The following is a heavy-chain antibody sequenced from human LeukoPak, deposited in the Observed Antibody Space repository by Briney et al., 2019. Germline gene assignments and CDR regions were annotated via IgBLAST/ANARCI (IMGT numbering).Heavy chain of an antibody. CDR2: IIPIFGTP. CDR3: ARAYYSGSYYRLDY. CDR1: GGTFSNFA. D-gene: IGHD1-26*01. V-gene: IGHV1-69*13. J-gene: IGHJ4*02. Sequence: GASVKVSCKTSGGTFSNFAISWVRQAPGQGPEWMGGIIPIFGTPSYAQRFQGRLTITADESTSTAYMDLGSLRSEDTAVYYCARAYYSGSYYRLDYWGQGTLVTVSS.